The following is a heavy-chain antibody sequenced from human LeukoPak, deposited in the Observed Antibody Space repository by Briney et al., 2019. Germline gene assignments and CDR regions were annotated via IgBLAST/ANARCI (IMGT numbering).Heavy chain of an antibody. V-gene: IGHV3-74*01. J-gene: IGHJ4*02. CDR1: GFTFSSYW. CDR3: AREAAGAAAVADFDY. D-gene: IGHD6-13*01. CDR2: INPAGSTA. Sequence: PGGSLRLSCAASGFTFSSYWMHWVRQAPGKGLVWVSHINPAGSTAFYADSVKGRFTISRDNAKNTVYLQMNSLRAEDTAVYYCAREAAGAAAVADFDYWGQGTLVTVSS.